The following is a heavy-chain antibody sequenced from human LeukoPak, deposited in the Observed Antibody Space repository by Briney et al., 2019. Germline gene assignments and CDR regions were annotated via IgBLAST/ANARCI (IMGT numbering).Heavy chain of an antibody. CDR2: ISSSSSYI. V-gene: IGHV3-21*01. CDR1: GFTFSSYS. D-gene: IGHD2-2*01. CDR3: ARERYCSSTSCLDY. J-gene: IGHJ4*02. Sequence: GGSLRLSCAASGFTFSSYSMNWVRQAPGKGLEWVSSISSSSSYIYYADSVKGRFTISRDNAKNTLYLQMNSLRAEDTAVYYCARERYCSSTSCLDYWGQGTLVTVSS.